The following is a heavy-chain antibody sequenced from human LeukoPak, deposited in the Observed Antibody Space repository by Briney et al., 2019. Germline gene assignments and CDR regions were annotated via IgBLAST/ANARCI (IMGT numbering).Heavy chain of an antibody. Sequence: SETLSLTCAVYGGSFSGYYRTWIRHTPEKGLEWIGEMNPSGSTNYNPSLKSRVTISVDTSKHQFSLTLSSVTAADTAVYYCARGRQDVTMIVVIMTAVSYYLDVWGKGTTVTVS. V-gene: IGHV4-34*01. CDR2: MNPSGST. D-gene: IGHD3-22*01. CDR1: GGSFSGYY. CDR3: ARGRQDVTMIVVIMTAVSYYLDV. J-gene: IGHJ6*03.